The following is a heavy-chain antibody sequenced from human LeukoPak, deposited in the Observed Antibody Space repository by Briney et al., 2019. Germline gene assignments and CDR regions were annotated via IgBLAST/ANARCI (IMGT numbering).Heavy chain of an antibody. CDR3: AKEAFEYSSSSLHFDY. D-gene: IGHD6-6*01. CDR1: GFTFSNYW. V-gene: IGHV3-74*01. CDR2: IDANAKTT. Sequence: GGSLRLSCAASGFTFSNYWLHWVRQAPGKGLVWVSRIDANAKTTSYADSVKGRFTISTDNAKKTLYLQMNSLRVEDTAVYYCAKEAFEYSSSSLHFDYWGQGTLVTVSS. J-gene: IGHJ4*02.